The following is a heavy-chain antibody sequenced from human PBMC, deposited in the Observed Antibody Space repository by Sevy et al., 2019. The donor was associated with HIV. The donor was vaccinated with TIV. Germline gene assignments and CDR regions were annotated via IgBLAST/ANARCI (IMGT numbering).Heavy chain of an antibody. CDR2: IYYNGHI. CDR1: GGSITSLY. V-gene: IGHV4-59*08. CDR3: AGENAWGRGYS. D-gene: IGHD1-26*01. J-gene: IGHJ4*02. Sequence: SETLSLTCTVSGGSITSLYWNWIRQPPGKGLEWIANIYYNGHINYNPSLKSRVTVSLDTSKNQFSLRLSSVTVADTAMYYCAGENAWGRGYSWGQGTLVTVSS.